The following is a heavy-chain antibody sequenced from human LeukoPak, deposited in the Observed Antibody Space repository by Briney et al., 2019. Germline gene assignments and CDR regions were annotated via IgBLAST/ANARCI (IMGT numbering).Heavy chain of an antibody. Sequence: SETLSLTCAVSGGSFSSGGYTWSWHRQPPGQGLEWIGYINQSGSVYYNPSLKSRVTISVDRSKNQFSLKLTSVTVADTAVYYCARDLYYYGSGSYYGAFDIWGQGTMVTVSS. D-gene: IGHD3-10*01. J-gene: IGHJ3*02. CDR3: ARDLYYYGSGSYYGAFDI. CDR2: INQSGSV. V-gene: IGHV4-30-2*01. CDR1: GGSFSSGGYT.